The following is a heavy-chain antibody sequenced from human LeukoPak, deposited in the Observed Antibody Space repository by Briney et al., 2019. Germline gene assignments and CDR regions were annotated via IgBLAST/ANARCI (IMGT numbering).Heavy chain of an antibody. V-gene: IGHV1-18*01. D-gene: IGHD3-22*01. CDR2: ISAYNGNT. Sequence: ASVKVSCKASGYTFTSYGISWVRQAPGQGLEWMGWISAYNGNTNYAQKLQGRVTMTTDTSTSTAYMELRSLRSDDTAVYYCARDLGYYYDSSGYFAYWGQGTLVTVPS. CDR3: ARDLGYYYDSSGYFAY. J-gene: IGHJ4*02. CDR1: GYTFTSYG.